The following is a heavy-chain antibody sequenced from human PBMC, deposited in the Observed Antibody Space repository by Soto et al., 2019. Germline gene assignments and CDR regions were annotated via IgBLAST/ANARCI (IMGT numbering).Heavy chain of an antibody. J-gene: IGHJ5*02. CDR3: ARAELVPAYWEWFDP. CDR1: GDSITNGYYY. CDR2: IYYSGSA. D-gene: IGHD2-15*01. Sequence: QVPLQASGPGLVQPSQTLSLTCSVSGDSITNGYYYWSWTRQHPGEGLEWIGYIYYSGSAYYNPSFKRRAPISVYTSEIQFSLKLTSVTAADTAMDYCARAELVPAYWEWFDPWGQGTLVTVSS. V-gene: IGHV4-31*03.